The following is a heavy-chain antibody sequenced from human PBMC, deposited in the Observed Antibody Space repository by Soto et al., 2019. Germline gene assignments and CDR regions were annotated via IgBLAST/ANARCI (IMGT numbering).Heavy chain of an antibody. CDR3: ARSEEDDY. Sequence: QVQLVESGGGVVQPGRSLRLSCAASGFTFSSYAMHWVRQAPGKGLEWVAVISYDGSNKYYADSVKGRFTISRDNSKNTLYLQMNSLRAEDTAVYYGARSEEDDYWGQGTLVTVSS. CDR1: GFTFSSYA. CDR2: ISYDGSNK. V-gene: IGHV3-30-3*01. J-gene: IGHJ4*02.